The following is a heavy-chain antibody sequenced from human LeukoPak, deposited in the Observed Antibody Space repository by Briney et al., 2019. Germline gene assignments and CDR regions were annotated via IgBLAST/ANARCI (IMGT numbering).Heavy chain of an antibody. CDR3: ARLYYGGITYYYYYMDV. D-gene: IGHD4-23*01. CDR1: GYSISSGYY. J-gene: IGHJ6*03. V-gene: IGHV4-38-2*01. CDR2: IYHSGST. Sequence: KTSETLSLTCAVSGYSISSGYYWGWIRQRPGKGLEWIGSIYHSGSTYYNPSLKSRVTISVDTSKNQFSLKLSSVTAADTAVYYCARLYYGGITYYYYYMDVWGKGTTVTVSS.